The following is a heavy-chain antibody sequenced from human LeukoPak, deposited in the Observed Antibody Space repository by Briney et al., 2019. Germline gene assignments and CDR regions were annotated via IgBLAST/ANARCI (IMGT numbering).Heavy chain of an antibody. D-gene: IGHD3-10*01. CDR3: ASPVMVRGVKYSDY. CDR1: GFTFSSYS. J-gene: IGHJ4*02. CDR2: ISSSSSTI. V-gene: IGHV3-48*01. Sequence: GGSLRLSCAASGFTFSSYSMNWVRQAPGKGLEWVSYISSSSSTIYYADSVKGRFTISRDNAKNSLYLQMNSLRAEDTAVYYCASPVMVRGVKYSDYWAQGTLVTVSS.